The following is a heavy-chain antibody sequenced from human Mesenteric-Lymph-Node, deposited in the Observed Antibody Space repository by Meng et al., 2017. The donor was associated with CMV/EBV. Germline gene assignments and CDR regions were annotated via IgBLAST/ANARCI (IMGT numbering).Heavy chain of an antibody. CDR3: ARERSDFWSGYPDY. V-gene: IGHV3-48*03. Sequence: GESLKISCAASGFTFSSYEMSWVRQAPGKGLEWVSYISSSGSTIYYADSVKGRFTISRDNAKNSLNLQMNSLRAEDTAVYYCARERSDFWSGYPDYWGQGTLVTVSS. CDR2: ISSSGSTI. D-gene: IGHD3-3*01. CDR1: GFTFSSYE. J-gene: IGHJ4*02.